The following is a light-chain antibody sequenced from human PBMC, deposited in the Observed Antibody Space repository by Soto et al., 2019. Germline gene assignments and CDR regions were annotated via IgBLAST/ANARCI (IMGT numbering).Light chain of an antibody. CDR3: SSYTSSHTLI. V-gene: IGLV2-14*01. CDR2: DVS. Sequence: QSVVTQPASVSGSPGQSITISCTGTSSDVGAYNWVSWYQQHPGKAPKLMIYDVSIRPSGVSSRFSGSKSGNTASLTISGLQAEDEADYYCSSYTSSHTLIFGGGTKLTVL. J-gene: IGLJ2*01. CDR1: SSDVGAYNW.